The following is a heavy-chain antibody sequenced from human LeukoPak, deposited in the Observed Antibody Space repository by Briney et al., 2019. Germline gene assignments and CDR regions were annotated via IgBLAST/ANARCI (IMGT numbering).Heavy chain of an antibody. CDR1: GGSISSGGYS. J-gene: IGHJ3*02. V-gene: IGHV4-30-2*01. CDR3: ARGNYYEI. D-gene: IGHD3-10*01. CDR2: IYHSGST. Sequence: SETLSLTCAVSGGSISSGGYSWSWIRQPPGKGLEWIGYIYHSGSTYYSPSLKSRVTISVDRSKNQFSLKLSSVTAADTAVYYCARGNYYEIWGQGTMVIVSS.